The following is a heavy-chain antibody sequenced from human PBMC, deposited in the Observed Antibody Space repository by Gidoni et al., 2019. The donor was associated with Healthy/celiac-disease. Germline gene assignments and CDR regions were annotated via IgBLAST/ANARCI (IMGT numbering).Heavy chain of an antibody. CDR2: IDDSGST. J-gene: IGHJ5*02. Sequence: QLHLQESRPGLVTPSQTLSPSCTLSVGSLSIGRYYWSWLRPHPGKGLEWIGYIDDSGSTHYNQSLKSRVTISVDTSKNQISLKLSSVTAADTAVYYCATCQYDFWSGDCLGWFDPWGQGTLVTVSS. V-gene: IGHV4-31*03. CDR3: ATCQYDFWSGDCLGWFDP. D-gene: IGHD3-3*01. CDR1: VGSLSIGRYY.